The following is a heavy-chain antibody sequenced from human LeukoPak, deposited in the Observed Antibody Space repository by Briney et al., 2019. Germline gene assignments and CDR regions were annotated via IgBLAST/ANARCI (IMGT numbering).Heavy chain of an antibody. D-gene: IGHD3-3*01. CDR2: ISAYNGNT. Sequence: GASVKVSCKASGYTFTSYGISWVRQAPGQGLEWMGWISAYNGNTNYAQKFQGRVTITTDESTSTAYMELSSLRSEDTAVYYCARPRAYDFWSGYTPFDYWGQGTLVTVSS. J-gene: IGHJ4*02. CDR1: GYTFTSYG. V-gene: IGHV1-18*01. CDR3: ARPRAYDFWSGYTPFDY.